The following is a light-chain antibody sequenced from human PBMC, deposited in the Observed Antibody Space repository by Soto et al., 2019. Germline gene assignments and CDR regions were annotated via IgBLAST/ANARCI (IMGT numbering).Light chain of an antibody. J-gene: IGLJ1*01. V-gene: IGLV2-23*01. CDR2: EGS. Sequence: QSALTQPASVSGSPGQSITISCTGTSSDVGSYIFVSWFQQHPGKALKLMIYEGSKRPSGVSNRFSGSKSGNTASLTISWLQAEDEADYYCCSYAGSSTYVFGTGTKVTVL. CDR1: SSDVGSYIF. CDR3: CSYAGSSTYV.